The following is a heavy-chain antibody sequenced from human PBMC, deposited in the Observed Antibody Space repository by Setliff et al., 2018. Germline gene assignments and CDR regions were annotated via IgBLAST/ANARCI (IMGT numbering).Heavy chain of an antibody. V-gene: IGHV1-46*01. CDR1: GHSLTSNH. CDR2: INPNDGYT. J-gene: IGHJ4*02. CDR3: IVNMVRPVTGRDY. D-gene: IGHD2-15*01. Sequence: ASVKVSCKASGHSLTSNHFHWGRQAPGKGLEWMGTINPNDGYTIYAPAFQGRVAMTTDTSTGTAYMELSGLTSADTAIYYCIVNMVRPVTGRDYWGPGTLVTVSS.